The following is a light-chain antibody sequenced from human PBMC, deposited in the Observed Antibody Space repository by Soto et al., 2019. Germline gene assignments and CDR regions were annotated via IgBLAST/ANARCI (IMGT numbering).Light chain of an antibody. CDR1: RSDVGGYNY. J-gene: IGLJ3*02. CDR2: EVS. Sequence: QSALTQPASVSGSPGQSITMSCTGTRSDVGGYNYVSWYQQHPDKAPKLMIYEVSNRPSGVSNRFSGSKSGNTASLTISGLQAEDEADYYCTSYTTSSTHWVFGGGTKLTVL. V-gene: IGLV2-14*01. CDR3: TSYTTSSTHWV.